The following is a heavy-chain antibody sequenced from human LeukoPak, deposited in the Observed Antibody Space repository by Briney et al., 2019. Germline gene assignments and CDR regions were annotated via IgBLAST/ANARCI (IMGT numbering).Heavy chain of an antibody. CDR1: GFTFSSYG. V-gene: IGHV3-30*02. CDR3: ARDSRYSGYGNFDY. D-gene: IGHD5-12*01. CDR2: IRYDGSNK. J-gene: IGHJ4*02. Sequence: GGSLRLSCAASGFTFSSYGMHWVRQAPGKGLEWVAFIRYDGSNKYYADSVKGRFTISRDNSKNSLYLQMNSLRAEDTAVYYCARDSRYSGYGNFDYWGQGTLVTVSS.